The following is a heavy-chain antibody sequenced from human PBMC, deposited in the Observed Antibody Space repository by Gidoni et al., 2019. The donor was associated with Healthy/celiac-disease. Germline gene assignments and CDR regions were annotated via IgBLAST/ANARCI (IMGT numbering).Heavy chain of an antibody. J-gene: IGHJ6*02. CDR2: IYPGDSDT. V-gene: IGHV5-51*01. D-gene: IGHD6-19*01. Sequence: EVQLVQSGAEVKKPGESLKISCKGSGYSFTSYWIGWVRQMPGKGLEWMGIIYPGDSDTRYSPSFQGQVTISADKSISTAYLQWSSLKASDTAMYYCARHAKTEQWLTSKPGCCDGMDVWGQGTTVTVSS. CDR1: GYSFTSYW. CDR3: ARHAKTEQWLTSKPGCCDGMDV.